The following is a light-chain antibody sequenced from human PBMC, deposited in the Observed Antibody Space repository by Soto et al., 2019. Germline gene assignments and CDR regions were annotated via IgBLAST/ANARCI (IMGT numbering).Light chain of an antibody. J-gene: IGKJ2*01. CDR1: HSVSSN. Sequence: EIVLTQSPATLSVSPGERATLSCRASHSVSSNLAWYQQKPGQAPRLLIFGASTRATGVPARFSGSGSGTEFALTISTLQSEDFAIYYWQQYENWYTFGQGTKLEIK. V-gene: IGKV3-15*01. CDR2: GAS. CDR3: QQYENWYT.